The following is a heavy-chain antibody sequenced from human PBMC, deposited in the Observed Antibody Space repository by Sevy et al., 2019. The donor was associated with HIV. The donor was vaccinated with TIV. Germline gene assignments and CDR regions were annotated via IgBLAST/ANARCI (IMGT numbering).Heavy chain of an antibody. CDR1: GYTFIDYF. Sequence: DTVKVSCKASGYTFIDYFLHWVRQAPGQGLEWMGWINAKRGSTNYAQGFLGRVTVRRDMSIRTAYMELSSLSSDDTAVYYCARDGVRINKNYDYWGQGTPVIVSS. V-gene: IGHV1-2*02. CDR3: ARDGVRINKNYDY. D-gene: IGHD3-16*01. CDR2: INAKRGST. J-gene: IGHJ4*02.